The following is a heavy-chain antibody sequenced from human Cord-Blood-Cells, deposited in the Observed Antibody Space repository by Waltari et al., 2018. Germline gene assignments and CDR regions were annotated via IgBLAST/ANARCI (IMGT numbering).Heavy chain of an antibody. Sequence: QLQLQESGPGLVKPSETLSLTCTVSGGSISSSSYSWGWIRQPPGKGLEGIGSIYYSGSTYYNPSLKSRVTISVDTSKNQFSLKLSSVTAADTAVYYCARPGIVGATRGAFDIWGQGTMVTVSS. V-gene: IGHV4-39*01. CDR1: GGSISSSSYS. CDR3: ARPGIVGATRGAFDI. D-gene: IGHD1-26*01. CDR2: IYYSGST. J-gene: IGHJ3*02.